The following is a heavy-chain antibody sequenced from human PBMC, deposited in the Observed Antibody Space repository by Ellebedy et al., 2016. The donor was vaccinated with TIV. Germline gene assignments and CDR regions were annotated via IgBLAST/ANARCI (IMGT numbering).Heavy chain of an antibody. CDR2: IWYDGSKE. Sequence: GGSLRLSXAASGFMFSSYAMHWVRQAPDKGLEWVAVIWYDGSKEYYADSVKGRFSISRDNSKDTLYLQMDSLRAEDTAVYYCARVKQLAARTNWFDTWGQGTLVTVSS. D-gene: IGHD6-6*01. V-gene: IGHV3-33*01. J-gene: IGHJ5*02. CDR1: GFMFSSYA. CDR3: ARVKQLAARTNWFDT.